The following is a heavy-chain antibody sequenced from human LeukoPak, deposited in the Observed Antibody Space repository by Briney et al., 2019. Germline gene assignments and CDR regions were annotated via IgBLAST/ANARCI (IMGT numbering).Heavy chain of an antibody. CDR2: IYYSGST. V-gene: IGHV4-59*01. J-gene: IGHJ4*02. CDR3: ARAPSYYDILTGYFPRGYFDY. D-gene: IGHD3-9*01. Sequence: SETLSLTCTVPGGSISSYYWSWIRQPPGKGLEWIGYIYYSGSTNYNPSLKSRVTISVDTSKNQFSLKLSSVTAADTAVYYCARAPSYYDILTGYFPRGYFDYWGQGTLVTVSS. CDR1: GGSISSYY.